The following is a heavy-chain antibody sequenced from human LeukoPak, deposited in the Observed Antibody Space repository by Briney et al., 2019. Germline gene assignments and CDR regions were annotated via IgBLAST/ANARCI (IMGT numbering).Heavy chain of an antibody. J-gene: IGHJ4*02. D-gene: IGHD5-12*01. CDR3: AREGIVATIGDY. Sequence: GGSLRLSCAASGFTFSSYSMNWVRQAPGKGLEWVSSISSSSSYIYYADSVKGRFTISRDHAKNSLYLQMNSLRAEDTAVYYCAREGIVATIGDYWGQGTLVTVSS. V-gene: IGHV3-21*01. CDR2: ISSSSSYI. CDR1: GFTFSSYS.